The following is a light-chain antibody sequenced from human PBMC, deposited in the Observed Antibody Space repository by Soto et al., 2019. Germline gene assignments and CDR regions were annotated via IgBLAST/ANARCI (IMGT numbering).Light chain of an antibody. V-gene: IGLV2-14*03. CDR3: SSYPHTHPLV. CDR2: DVS. J-gene: IGLJ2*01. Sequence: QSALIQPASVSGSPGQSITISCTGTSSDVGGYNYVSWYQQHPDKAPQLMMDDVSNRPSGISDRFSGSKSGNTASLTISGLQAEDAADYYCSSYPHTHPLVFGGGPKLTVL. CDR1: SSDVGGYNY.